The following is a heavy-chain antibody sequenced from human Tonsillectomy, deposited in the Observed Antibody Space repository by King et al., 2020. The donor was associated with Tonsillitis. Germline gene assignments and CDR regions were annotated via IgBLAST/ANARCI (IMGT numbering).Heavy chain of an antibody. CDR1: GDSVSSNSAA. J-gene: IGHJ3*02. CDR3: AREWGAGDDAFDI. D-gene: IGHD1-26*01. CDR2: TYYRSKWYN. Sequence: VQLQQSGPGLVKPSQTLSLTCAISGDSVSSNSAAWNWIRQSPSRGLEWLGRTYYRSKWYNEYAVYVKSRISINPDTPKNQFSLQLKSVTAEDTAVYYCAREWGAGDDAFDIWGQGTMVTVSS. V-gene: IGHV6-1*01.